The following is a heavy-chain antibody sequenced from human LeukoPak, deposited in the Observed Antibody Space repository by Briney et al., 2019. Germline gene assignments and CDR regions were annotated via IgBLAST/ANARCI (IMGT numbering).Heavy chain of an antibody. CDR3: ARGLRDFPAFGS. D-gene: IGHD2-2*01. Sequence: ASVKVSCKASGGTFSSYAISWVRQAPGQGLEWMGGIIPIFGTANYAQKFQGRVTITADKSTSTAYMELRRLRSDDTAVYYCARGLRDFPAFGSWGQGTLVTVSS. V-gene: IGHV1-69*06. CDR1: GGTFSSYA. J-gene: IGHJ4*02. CDR2: IIPIFGTA.